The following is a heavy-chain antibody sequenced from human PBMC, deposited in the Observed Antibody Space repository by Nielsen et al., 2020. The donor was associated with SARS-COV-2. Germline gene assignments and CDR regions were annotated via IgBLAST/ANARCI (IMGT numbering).Heavy chain of an antibody. D-gene: IGHD3-22*01. CDR3: ARQPMWLHAFDS. V-gene: IGHV3-30*14. J-gene: IGHJ4*02. Sequence: GESLKISCAASGFTFSSYAMHWVRQAPGKGLEWVAVISYDGSNKYYADSVKGRFTISRDNSKNTLYLQMNSLRTEDTAVYFCARQPMWLHAFDSWGQGALVTVSS. CDR1: GFTFSSYA. CDR2: ISYDGSNK.